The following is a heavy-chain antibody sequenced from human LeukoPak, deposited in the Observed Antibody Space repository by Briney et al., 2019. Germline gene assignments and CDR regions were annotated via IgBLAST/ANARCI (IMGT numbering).Heavy chain of an antibody. CDR1: GGTFSSYA. V-gene: IGHV1-69*13. CDR2: IIPIFGTA. CDR3: ARSLGYCSSTGCYTFDY. D-gene: IGHD2-2*02. J-gene: IGHJ4*02. Sequence: SVKVSCKASGGTFSSYAISWVRQAPGQGLEWMGGIIPIFGTANYAQKFQGRVTITADESTSTAYMELSSLRSEDTAVYYCARSLGYCSSTGCYTFDYWGQGTLVTVSS.